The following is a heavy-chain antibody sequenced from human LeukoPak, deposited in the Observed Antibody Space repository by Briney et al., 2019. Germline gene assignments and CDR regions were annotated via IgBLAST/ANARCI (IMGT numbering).Heavy chain of an antibody. D-gene: IGHD2-2*01. CDR2: IYYSGST. V-gene: IGHV4-31*03. CDR1: GGSISSGGYY. J-gene: IGHJ5*02. CDR3: ARGYCSSTSCQNPYNWFDP. Sequence: PSETLSLTCTVSGGSISSGGYYWSWIRQHPGKGLEWIGYIYYSGSTYYNPSLKSRVTISVDTSKNQFSLKLSSVTAADTAVYYCARGYCSSTSCQNPYNWFDPWGQGTLVTVSS.